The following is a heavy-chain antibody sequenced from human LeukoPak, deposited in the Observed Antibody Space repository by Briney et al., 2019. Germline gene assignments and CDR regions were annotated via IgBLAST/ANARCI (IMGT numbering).Heavy chain of an antibody. V-gene: IGHV1-69*05. CDR1: GGTFSSYA. CDR3: AMSYYYGSGSYLNYFDY. J-gene: IGHJ4*02. D-gene: IGHD3-10*01. Sequence: GASVTVSCKASGGTFSSYAISWVRQAPGQGLEWMGRIIPIFGTANYAQKFQGRVTITTDESTSTAYMELSSLRSEDTAVYYCAMSYYYGSGSYLNYFDYWGQGTLVTVSS. CDR2: IIPIFGTA.